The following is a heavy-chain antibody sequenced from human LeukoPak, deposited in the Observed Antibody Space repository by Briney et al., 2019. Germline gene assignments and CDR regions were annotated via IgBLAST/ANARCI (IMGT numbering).Heavy chain of an antibody. D-gene: IGHD1-26*01. J-gene: IGHJ2*01. Sequence: SVKVSCKASGYTFTSYDINWVRQATGQGLEWMGGIIPIFGTANYAQKFQGRVTITADESTSTAYMELSSLRSEDTAVYYCAKLPKWAWYFDLWGRGTLVTVSS. CDR1: GYTFTSYD. CDR2: IIPIFGTA. V-gene: IGHV1-69*13. CDR3: AKLPKWAWYFDL.